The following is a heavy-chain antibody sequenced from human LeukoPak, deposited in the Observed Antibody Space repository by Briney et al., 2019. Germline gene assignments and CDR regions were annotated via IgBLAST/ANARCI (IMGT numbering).Heavy chain of an antibody. V-gene: IGHV3-30-3*01. CDR2: ISYEASNK. Sequence: PGRSLRLSCAASGLTFSSYAMHWVRQAPGKGLEGVAVISYEASNKYYADCVKGRFTISRDNSKKTLYLQMNSLRAEDTAVYCCARGKITMVRGVISNVDSWGQGTLVTVPS. D-gene: IGHD3-10*01. CDR3: ARGKITMVRGVISNVDS. CDR1: GLTFSSYA. J-gene: IGHJ4*02.